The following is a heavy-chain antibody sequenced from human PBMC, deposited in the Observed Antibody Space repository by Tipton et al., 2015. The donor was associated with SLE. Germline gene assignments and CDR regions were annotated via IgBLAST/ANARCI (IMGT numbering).Heavy chain of an antibody. D-gene: IGHD6-6*01. Sequence: SLRLSCAASGFTVSSNYMSWVRQAPGKGLEWVAVIWYDGSNKYYADSVKGRFTISRDNSKNTLYLQMNSLRAEDTAVYYCAKGAARREPFDPWGQGTLVTVSS. CDR3: AKGAARREPFDP. CDR1: GFTVSSNY. V-gene: IGHV3-33*08. CDR2: IWYDGSNK. J-gene: IGHJ5*02.